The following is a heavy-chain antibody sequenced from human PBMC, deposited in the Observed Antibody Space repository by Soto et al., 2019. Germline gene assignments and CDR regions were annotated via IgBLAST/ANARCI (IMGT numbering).Heavy chain of an antibody. D-gene: IGHD6-19*01. J-gene: IGHJ1*01. CDR1: GFTFNNSW. Sequence: EVQLVESGGGVVKPGGSLRLSCTASGFTFNNSWLSWVRQAPGKGLEWVGRIKSKTDGGTTDYAEPVKGRFTISRDDSENMLYLQMNSLKTEDTAVYYCTPGLGQQGLAFAYGGQGTLLTVSS. CDR2: IKSKTDGGTT. CDR3: TPGLGQQGLAFAY. V-gene: IGHV3-15*01.